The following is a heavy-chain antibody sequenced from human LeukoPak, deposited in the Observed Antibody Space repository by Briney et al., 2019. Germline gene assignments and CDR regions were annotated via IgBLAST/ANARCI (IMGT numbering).Heavy chain of an antibody. V-gene: IGHV3-7*01. J-gene: IGHJ5*02. CDR3: ARDVYDFWSSTGRWFDP. Sequence: GGSMRLSCAASGFTSSSYWMSWVRQAPGKGLEWVANIKQDGSEKYYVDSGKGRFTISRDNAKNSLYLQMNSLRAEDTAVYYCARDVYDFWSSTGRWFDPWGQGTLVTVSS. D-gene: IGHD3-3*01. CDR2: IKQDGSEK. CDR1: GFTSSSYW.